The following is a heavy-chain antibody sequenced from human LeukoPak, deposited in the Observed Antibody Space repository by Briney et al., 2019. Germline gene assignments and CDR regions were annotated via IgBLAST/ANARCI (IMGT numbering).Heavy chain of an antibody. CDR2: MNPNSGNT. CDR1: GYTFTSYD. D-gene: IGHD6-19*01. CDR3: ARGQMSSGWFYYYYYGMDV. Sequence: ASVKVSCKASGYTFTSYDINWVRQATGQGLEWMGWMNPNSGNTGYAQKFQGRVTMTRNTSISTAYMELSSLRSEDTAVYYCARGQMSSGWFYYYYYGMDVWGQGTTVTVSS. V-gene: IGHV1-8*01. J-gene: IGHJ6*02.